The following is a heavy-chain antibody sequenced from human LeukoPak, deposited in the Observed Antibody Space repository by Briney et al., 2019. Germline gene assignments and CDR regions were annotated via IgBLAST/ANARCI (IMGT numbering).Heavy chain of an antibody. CDR1: GFTFSSHY. V-gene: IGHV3-23*01. CDR3: VKHYDSRGSIFDY. CDR2: IPGDSRDT. D-gene: IGHD3-22*01. Sequence: PGGSLRLSCAASGFTFSSHYMGWVRQAPGRALEWVSAIPGDSRDTVYADSVKGRFTISRDNSKNTLYLQMNSLRAEDTAIYYCVKHYDSRGSIFDYWGQGTLVSVSS. J-gene: IGHJ4*02.